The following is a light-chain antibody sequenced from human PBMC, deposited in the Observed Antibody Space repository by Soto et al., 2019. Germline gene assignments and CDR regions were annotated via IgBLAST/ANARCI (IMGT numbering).Light chain of an antibody. CDR2: DVN. CDR1: SSDVGGYNY. Sequence: QSALTQPVSVSGSPGQSITISCTGTSSDVGGYNYVSWYQHHPDKAPKLMIYDVNNRPSGVSHRFSGSKSGNTASLTISGLQAEDEAAYYCSSYSSTNTRLVFGGGTKLTVL. CDR3: SSYSSTNTRLV. V-gene: IGLV2-14*03. J-gene: IGLJ2*01.